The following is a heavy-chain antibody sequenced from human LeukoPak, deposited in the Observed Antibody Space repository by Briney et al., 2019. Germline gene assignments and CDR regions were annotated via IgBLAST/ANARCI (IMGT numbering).Heavy chain of an antibody. J-gene: IGHJ4*02. D-gene: IGHD5-12*01. CDR1: GGTFSSYG. CDR3: ARGGGYSGYDFDY. Sequence: ASVKVSCKASGGTFSSYGISWVRQAPGQGLEWMGGIIPFFGRADYAQKFQGRVTITADESTSTAYMELSSLRSEDTAVYYCARGGGYSGYDFDYWGQGTLVTVSS. CDR2: IIPFFGRA. V-gene: IGHV1-69*13.